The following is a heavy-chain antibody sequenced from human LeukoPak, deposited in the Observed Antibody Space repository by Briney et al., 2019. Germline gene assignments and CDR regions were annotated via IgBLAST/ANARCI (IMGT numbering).Heavy chain of an antibody. V-gene: IGHV1-69*04. CDR1: GGTFSSYA. CDR2: IIPIFGIA. Sequence: GASVKVSCKASGGTFSSYAISWVRQAPGQGLEWMGRIIPIFGIANYAQKFQGRVTITADKSTSTAYMELSSLRSEDTAVYYCARVLLAAAGTDYYYGMDVWGQGTTVTVSS. J-gene: IGHJ6*02. D-gene: IGHD6-13*01. CDR3: ARVLLAAAGTDYYYGMDV.